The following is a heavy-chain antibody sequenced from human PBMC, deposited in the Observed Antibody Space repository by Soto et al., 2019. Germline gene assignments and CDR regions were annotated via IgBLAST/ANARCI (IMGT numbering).Heavy chain of an antibody. CDR2: ISYDGSNK. J-gene: IGHJ6*02. Sequence: QVQLVESGGGVVQPGRSLRLSCAASGFTFSSYGMHWVRQAPGKGLEWVAVISYDGSNKYYADSVKGRFTISRDNSKNTLYLQMNSLRAEATDVYYCAKDRGYGGYSGMDVLGQGNT. V-gene: IGHV3-30*18. CDR3: AKDRGYGGYSGMDV. D-gene: IGHD4-17*01. CDR1: GFTFSSYG.